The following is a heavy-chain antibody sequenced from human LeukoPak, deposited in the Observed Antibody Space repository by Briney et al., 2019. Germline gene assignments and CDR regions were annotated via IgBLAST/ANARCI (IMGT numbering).Heavy chain of an antibody. D-gene: IGHD4-23*01. CDR2: IYYSGST. CDR1: GGSISSGGYY. Sequence: SGTLSLTCTVSGGSISSGGYYWSWIRQHPGKGLEWIGYIYYSGSTYYNPSLKSRVTISVDTSKNQFSLKLSSVTAADTAVYYCAAMTTVVRGRDAFDIWGQGTMVTVSS. CDR3: AAMTTVVRGRDAFDI. J-gene: IGHJ3*02. V-gene: IGHV4-31*03.